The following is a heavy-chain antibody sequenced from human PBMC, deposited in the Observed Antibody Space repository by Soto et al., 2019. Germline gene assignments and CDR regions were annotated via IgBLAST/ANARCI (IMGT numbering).Heavy chain of an antibody. CDR3: TRRASSSFYHFDF. J-gene: IGHJ4*02. Sequence: VESLKISCQASGYIFTAYWITCVLQMPGKVLEWMATIDPSDSYVDYSPSFRGHVTFSVDRSITTVYLQWNSLKASDSAMYFCTRRASSSFYHFDFWGQGALVTVSS. D-gene: IGHD2-2*01. V-gene: IGHV5-10-1*01. CDR1: GYIFTAYW. CDR2: IDPSDSYV.